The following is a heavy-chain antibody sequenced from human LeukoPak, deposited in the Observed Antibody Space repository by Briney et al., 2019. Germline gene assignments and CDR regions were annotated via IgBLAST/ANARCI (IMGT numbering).Heavy chain of an antibody. Sequence: GGSLRLSCAASGFTFSSYSMNWIRQAPGKGLEWVSSISSSTSYIYYADSVKGRFTISKDNAKNSLYLQMNSLRAEDTAVYYCARDRTAMATELFDYWGRGTLVTVSS. D-gene: IGHD5-18*01. CDR1: GFTFSSYS. J-gene: IGHJ4*02. V-gene: IGHV3-21*01. CDR3: ARDRTAMATELFDY. CDR2: ISSSTSYI.